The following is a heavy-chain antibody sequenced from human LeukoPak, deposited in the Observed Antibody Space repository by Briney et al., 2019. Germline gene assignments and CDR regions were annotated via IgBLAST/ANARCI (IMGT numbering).Heavy chain of an antibody. CDR2: INHSGST. CDR3: ARGMGNPSDY. Sequence: PSETLSLTCAVYGGSYSGYYWSWIRQPPGKGLEWIGEINHSGSTNYNPSLKSRVTISVDTSKNQFSLKLSSVTAADTAVYYCARGMGNPSDYWGQGTLVTVSS. D-gene: IGHD1-14*01. J-gene: IGHJ4*02. V-gene: IGHV4-34*01. CDR1: GGSYSGYY.